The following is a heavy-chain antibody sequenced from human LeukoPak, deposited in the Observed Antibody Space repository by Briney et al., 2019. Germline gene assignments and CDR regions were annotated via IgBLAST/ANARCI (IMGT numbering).Heavy chain of an antibody. D-gene: IGHD3-3*01. CDR3: ARDQGGDFWSGYPSFDY. CDR1: GGTFSSYA. V-gene: IGHV1-69*05. CDR2: IIPIFGTA. Sequence: ASVKVSCKASGGTFSSYAISWVRQAPGQGLEWMGGIIPIFGTANYAQKLQGRVTMTTDTSTSTAYMELRSLRSDDTAVYYCARDQGGDFWSGYPSFDYWGQGTLVTVSS. J-gene: IGHJ4*02.